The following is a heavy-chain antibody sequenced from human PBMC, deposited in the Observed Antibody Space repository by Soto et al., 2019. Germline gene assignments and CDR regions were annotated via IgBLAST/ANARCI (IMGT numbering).Heavy chain of an antibody. CDR3: ARRPRGDYGGWFDP. Sequence: PSETLSLTCTVSGGYISSGGYYWSWIRQHPGKGLEWIGYIYCSGSTYYNPSLKSRVTISVDTSKNQFSLKLSSVTAADTAVYYCARRPRGDYGGWFDPWGQGTLVTVSS. CDR1: GGYISSGGYY. V-gene: IGHV4-31*03. J-gene: IGHJ5*02. D-gene: IGHD4-17*01. CDR2: IYCSGST.